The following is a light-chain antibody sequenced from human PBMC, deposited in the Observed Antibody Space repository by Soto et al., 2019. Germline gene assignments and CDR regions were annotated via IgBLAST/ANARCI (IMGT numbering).Light chain of an antibody. CDR1: QSVSSSY. J-gene: IGKJ4*01. CDR2: GAS. Sequence: EIVLTQSPGTLSLSPGERATLSCRASQSVSSSYLAWYQQKPGQAPRLLIYGASSRATGIPDRFSGSGSGTDFTLTISRLEPEDFAVYYCHQYGSSPAHFGGGTKVDIK. V-gene: IGKV3-20*01. CDR3: HQYGSSPAH.